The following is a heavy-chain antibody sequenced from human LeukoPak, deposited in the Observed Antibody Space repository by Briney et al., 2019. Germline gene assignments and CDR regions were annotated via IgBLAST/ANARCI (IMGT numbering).Heavy chain of an antibody. Sequence: PGGSLRLSCAASGFTFSNYWMNWVRQAPGKGMEWVAIIEKDGSEILHVDSVKGRFTISRDNAKNSLYLQMNSLRAEDTAVYYCAAGAGWLIDWWGQGTLVTVSS. CDR2: IEKDGSEI. D-gene: IGHD6-19*01. V-gene: IGHV3-7*01. CDR3: AAGAGWLIDW. CDR1: GFTFSNYW. J-gene: IGHJ4*02.